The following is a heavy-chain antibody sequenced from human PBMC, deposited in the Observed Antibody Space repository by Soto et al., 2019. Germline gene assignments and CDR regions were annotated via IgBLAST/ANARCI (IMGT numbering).Heavy chain of an antibody. CDR1: GFTFSSYW. CDR3: ARESDPRFSGEIVVVPAAIRSYFDY. Sequence: GGSLRLSCAASGFTFSSYWMSWVRQAPGKGLEWVANIKQDGSEKYYVDSVKGRFTISRDNAKNSLYLQMNSLRAEDTAVYYCARESDPRFSGEIVVVPAAIRSYFDYWGQGTLVTVSS. V-gene: IGHV3-7*01. J-gene: IGHJ4*02. D-gene: IGHD2-2*01. CDR2: IKQDGSEK.